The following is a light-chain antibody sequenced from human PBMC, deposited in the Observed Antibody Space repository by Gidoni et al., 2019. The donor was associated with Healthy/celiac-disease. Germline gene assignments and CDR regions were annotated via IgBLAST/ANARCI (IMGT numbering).Light chain of an antibody. J-gene: IGKJ2*01. CDR1: QSVSSN. CDR3: QQYNTWPYT. CDR2: GAS. V-gene: IGKV3-15*01. Sequence: EIVMTQSPATLPVSPGERATLSCRASQSVSSNLAWYQQKPGQAPRLLIDGASTRATGIPARFSGSGSGTEFTLTISSLQSEDVAVYYSQQYNTWPYTFGQVTKLEIK.